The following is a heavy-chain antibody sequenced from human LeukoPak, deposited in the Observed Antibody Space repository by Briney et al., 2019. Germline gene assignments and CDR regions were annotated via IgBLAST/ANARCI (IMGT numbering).Heavy chain of an antibody. CDR1: GFTFSNAW. CDR2: ISGSGGST. V-gene: IGHV3-23*01. Sequence: GGSLRLSCAASGFTFSNAWMSWVRQAPGKGLEWVSTISGSGGSTYYADSVKGRFTISRDNSKNTLYLRMNSLRAEDTAVYYCAKGGNPAAFDIWGQGTMVTVSS. CDR3: AKGGNPAAFDI. D-gene: IGHD4-23*01. J-gene: IGHJ3*02.